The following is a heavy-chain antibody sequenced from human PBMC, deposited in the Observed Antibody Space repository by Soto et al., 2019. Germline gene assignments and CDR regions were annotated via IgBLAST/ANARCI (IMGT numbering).Heavy chain of an antibody. CDR3: ARGTYFDY. CDR2: ISAYNDHT. CDR1: GYIMTTYG. V-gene: IGHV1-18*01. Sequence: QVQLVQSGTEVKKPGASVKVSCKASGYIMTTYGVSWVRQAPGQGLEWVGWISAYNDHTNYAQKFLGRVTMTTATSTSTAYMELRSLRSDDTAVYYCARGTYFDYWGQGTLVTVSS. D-gene: IGHD1-1*01. J-gene: IGHJ4*02.